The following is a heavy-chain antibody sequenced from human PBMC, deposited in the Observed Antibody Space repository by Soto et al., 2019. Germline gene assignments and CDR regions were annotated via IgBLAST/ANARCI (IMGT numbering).Heavy chain of an antibody. J-gene: IGHJ4*02. CDR2: IIPIFGTA. CDR3: ARSDTAMVPNFDY. V-gene: IGHV1-69*13. Sequence: SVKVSCKASGGTFSSYAISWVRQAPGQGLEWMGGIIPIFGTANYAQKFQGRVTITADESTSTAYMELSSLRSEDTAVYYCARSDTAMVPNFDYWGQGTLVTVSS. CDR1: GGTFSSYA. D-gene: IGHD5-18*01.